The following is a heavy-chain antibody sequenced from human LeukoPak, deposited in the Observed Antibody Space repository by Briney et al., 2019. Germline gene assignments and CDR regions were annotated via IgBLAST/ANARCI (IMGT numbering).Heavy chain of an antibody. CDR1: GYTFTSYA. CDR3: ARGGGFITMVRGVMSY. CDR2: INAGNGNT. Sequence: GASVKVSCKASGYTFTSYAMHWVRQAPGQRLEWMGWINAGNGNTKYSQKFQGRVTITRDTSASTAYMELSSLRSEDTAVYYCARGGGFITMVRGVMSYWGQGTLVTVSS. D-gene: IGHD3-10*01. V-gene: IGHV1-3*01. J-gene: IGHJ4*02.